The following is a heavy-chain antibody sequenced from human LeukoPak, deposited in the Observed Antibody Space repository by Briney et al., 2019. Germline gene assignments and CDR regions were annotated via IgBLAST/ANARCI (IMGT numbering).Heavy chain of an antibody. CDR1: GYTFTTYA. CDR2: INPGNGDT. CDR3: ARELVYGSGSYYPGF. D-gene: IGHD3-10*01. Sequence: ASVKVSRKASGYTFTTYAMHWVRQAPGQRLEWMGWINPGNGDTKYSQKFQGRVTISRDTSASTAYMELSSLRSEDTAVYYCARELVYGSGSYYPGFWGQGTLVTVSS. J-gene: IGHJ4*02. V-gene: IGHV1-3*01.